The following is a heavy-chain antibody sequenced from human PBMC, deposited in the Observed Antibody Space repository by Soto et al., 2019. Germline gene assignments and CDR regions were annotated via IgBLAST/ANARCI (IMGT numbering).Heavy chain of an antibody. CDR1: GGSISSYY. CDR2: IYYSGST. J-gene: IGHJ6*03. Sequence: QVQLQESGPGLVKPSETLSLTCTVSGGSISSYYWSWIRQPPGKGLEWIGYIYYSGSTNYNPSLKSRVTISVDTSKNQFSLKLSSLTAADTAVYYCARLSYGSGSDYYYYMDVWGKGTTVTVSS. V-gene: IGHV4-59*08. D-gene: IGHD3-10*01. CDR3: ARLSYGSGSDYYYYMDV.